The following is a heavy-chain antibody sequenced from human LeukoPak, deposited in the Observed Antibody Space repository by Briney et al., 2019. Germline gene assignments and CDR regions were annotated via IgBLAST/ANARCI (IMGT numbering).Heavy chain of an antibody. Sequence: ASVKVSCKAFGYTFTSNYMHWVRQAPGQGPEWMGVISPSGGSTTYAQKFQGRVTLTRDMSTSTDYLELSSLRSEDTAVYYCARDRYYYDSSGYPLDYWGQGTLVTVSS. J-gene: IGHJ4*02. D-gene: IGHD3-22*01. CDR1: GYTFTSNY. V-gene: IGHV1-46*01. CDR3: ARDRYYYDSSGYPLDY. CDR2: ISPSGGST.